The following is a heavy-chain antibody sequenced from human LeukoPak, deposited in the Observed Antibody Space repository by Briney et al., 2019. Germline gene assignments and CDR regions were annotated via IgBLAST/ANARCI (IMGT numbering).Heavy chain of an antibody. Sequence: PETLSLTCTVSGGSISSYYWSWIRQPPGKGLEWIGYIYYSGSTNYNPSLKSRLSISLNTSKNQFSLKLSSVTAADTAVYYCARGQEVEHTSMITDPYYFDYWGQGTLVTVSS. J-gene: IGHJ4*02. CDR1: GGSISSYY. CDR3: ARGQEVEHTSMITDPYYFDY. D-gene: IGHD5-18*01. CDR2: IYYSGST. V-gene: IGHV4-59*01.